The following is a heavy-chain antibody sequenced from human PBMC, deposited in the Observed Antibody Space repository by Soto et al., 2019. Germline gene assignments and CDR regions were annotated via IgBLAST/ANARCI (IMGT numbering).Heavy chain of an antibody. CDR1: GFTFSSYS. V-gene: IGHV3-21*01. CDR3: ARDQGIAARPDY. Sequence: PGGSLRLSCAASGFTFSSYSMNWVRQAPGKGLEWVSSISSSSSYIYYADSVKGRFTISRDNAKNSLYLQMNSLRAEDTAVYYCARDQGIAARPDYWGQGTLVTVSS. CDR2: ISSSSSYI. D-gene: IGHD6-6*01. J-gene: IGHJ4*02.